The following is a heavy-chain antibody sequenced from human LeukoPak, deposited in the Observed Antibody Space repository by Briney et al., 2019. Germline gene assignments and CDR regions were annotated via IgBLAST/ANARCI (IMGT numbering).Heavy chain of an antibody. CDR3: ALTGGRWLQFDY. V-gene: IGHV1-69*05. D-gene: IGHD5-24*01. Sequence: ASAKVSCKASGGTFSSYAISWVRQAPGQGLEWMGRIIPIFGTANYAQKFQGRVTITTDESTSTAYMELSSLRSEDTAVYYCALTGGRWLQFDYWGQGTLVTVSS. CDR1: GGTFSSYA. CDR2: IIPIFGTA. J-gene: IGHJ4*02.